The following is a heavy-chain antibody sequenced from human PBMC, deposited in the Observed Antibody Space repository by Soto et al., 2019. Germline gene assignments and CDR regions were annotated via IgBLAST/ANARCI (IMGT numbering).Heavy chain of an antibody. D-gene: IGHD5-12*01. V-gene: IGHV4-34*01. CDR2: IKDGGLT. J-gene: IGHJ4*02. Sequence: QVQLQQWGAGLLKPSETLSLTCVVYGGSLSGYYWSWLRQPPGQGLEWIGEIKDGGLTNYSPSLTSRATISVDRPKNQFSLKLHSVTAADTAVYYCARGQEGGVATHWDQGALVTVSS. CDR1: GGSLSGYY. CDR3: ARGQEGGVATH.